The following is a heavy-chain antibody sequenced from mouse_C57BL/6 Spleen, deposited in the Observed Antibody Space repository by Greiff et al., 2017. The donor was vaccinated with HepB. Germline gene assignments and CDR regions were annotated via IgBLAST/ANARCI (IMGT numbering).Heavy chain of an antibody. V-gene: IGHV1-9*01. CDR2: ILPGSGST. D-gene: IGHD2-4*01. J-gene: IGHJ3*01. CDR3: ARHSGYYYYDYDGTWFAY. CDR1: GYTFTGYW. Sequence: QVQLQQSGAELMKPGASVKLSCKATGYTFTGYWIEWVKQRPGHGLEWIGEILPGSGSTNYNEKFKGKATFTADTSSNTAYMQLSSLTTEDSAIYYCARHSGYYYYDYDGTWFAYWGQGTLVTVSA.